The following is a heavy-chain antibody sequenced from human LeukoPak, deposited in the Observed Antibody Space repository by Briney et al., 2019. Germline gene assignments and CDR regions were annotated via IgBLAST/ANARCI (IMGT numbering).Heavy chain of an antibody. V-gene: IGHV4-38-2*02. CDR1: GYSISSGYY. Sequence: PSETLSLTCTVSGYSISSGYYWGWIRQPPGKGLEWIGSIYHSGSTYYNPSLKSRVTISVDTSKNQFSLKLSSVTAAATAVYYCARDRLLLNDNNCYYYIFDYWGQGTLVTVSS. D-gene: IGHD3-22*01. J-gene: IGHJ4*02. CDR2: IYHSGST. CDR3: ARDRLLLNDNNCYYYIFDY.